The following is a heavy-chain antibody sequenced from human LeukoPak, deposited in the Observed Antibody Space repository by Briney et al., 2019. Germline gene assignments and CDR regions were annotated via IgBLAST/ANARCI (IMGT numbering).Heavy chain of an antibody. CDR1: GFTFSSYW. J-gene: IGHJ4*02. V-gene: IGHV3-74*01. Sequence: GGSLRLSCAASGFTFSSYWMHWVRQAPGKGLVWVSGIRSDGSSTIYADSVKGRFTISRDNARNTLYLQVNSLRAEDTAVYYCARDSSGWGFDYWGQGSLVT. D-gene: IGHD6-25*01. CDR3: ARDSSGWGFDY. CDR2: IRSDGSST.